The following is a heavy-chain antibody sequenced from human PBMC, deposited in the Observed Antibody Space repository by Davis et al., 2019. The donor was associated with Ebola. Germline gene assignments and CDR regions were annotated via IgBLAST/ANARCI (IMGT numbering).Heavy chain of an antibody. J-gene: IGHJ5*02. CDR1: GFTFGSYA. CDR3: AKSEYGSGWGP. D-gene: IGHD6-19*01. CDR2: ISNSGVTT. V-gene: IGHV3-23*01. Sequence: GESLKISCAVPGFTFGSYAMNWVRQAPGKGLEWVSGISNSGVTTEYADSVQGRFTISRDNSRNTLYLQMNSLRAEDTAVYFCAKSEYGSGWGPWGQGTLVTVSS.